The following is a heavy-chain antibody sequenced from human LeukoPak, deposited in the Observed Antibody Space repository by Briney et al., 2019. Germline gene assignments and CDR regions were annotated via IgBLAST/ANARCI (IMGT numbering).Heavy chain of an antibody. Sequence: ASVKVSCKASGYTFTSYDINWVRQATGQGLEWMGWVNPNSGNTGYAQKFQGRVTMTRNTSISTAYMELSSLRSEDTAVYYCARGPPHCSSTSCHYYYYYYYMDVWGKGTTVTVSS. CDR3: ARGPPHCSSTSCHYYYYYYYMDV. J-gene: IGHJ6*03. D-gene: IGHD2-2*01. V-gene: IGHV1-8*01. CDR1: GYTFTSYD. CDR2: VNPNSGNT.